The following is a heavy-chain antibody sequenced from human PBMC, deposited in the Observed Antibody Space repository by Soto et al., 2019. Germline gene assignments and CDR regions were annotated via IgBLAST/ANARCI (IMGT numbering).Heavy chain of an antibody. D-gene: IGHD2-15*01. CDR2: IRSKANSYAT. J-gene: IGHJ6*02. CDR1: GFTFSGSA. CDR3: TRLAEYCSGGSCYYYYGMDV. V-gene: IGHV3-73*01. Sequence: GGSLRLSCAASGFTFSGSAMHWVRQASGKGLEWVGRIRSKANSYATAYAASVKGRFIISRDDSKNTAYLQMNSLKTEDTAVYYCTRLAEYCSGGSCYYYYGMDVWGQGTTVTVSS.